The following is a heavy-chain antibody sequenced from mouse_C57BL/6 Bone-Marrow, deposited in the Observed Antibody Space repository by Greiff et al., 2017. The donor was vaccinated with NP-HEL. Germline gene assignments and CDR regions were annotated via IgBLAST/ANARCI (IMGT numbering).Heavy chain of an antibody. CDR2: ISDGGSYT. Sequence: DVKLVESGGGLVKPGGSLKLSCAASGFTFSSYAMSWVRQTPEKRLEWVAIISDGGSYTYYTDNVKGRVTLPRDNAKNNLYLQMIHLKSEDIAMYYCARDGPWFAYWGQGTLVTVSA. CDR3: ARDGPWFAY. J-gene: IGHJ3*01. CDR1: GFTFSSYA. V-gene: IGHV5-4*01.